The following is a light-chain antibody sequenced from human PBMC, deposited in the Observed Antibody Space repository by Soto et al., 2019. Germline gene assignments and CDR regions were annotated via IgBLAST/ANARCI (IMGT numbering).Light chain of an antibody. CDR3: QQCSNWPPVTWT. V-gene: IGKV3-11*01. Sequence: EIMLTQSPATLSLSPGERATLSCRASQSVSSFLAWYQQKPGQAPRLLIYDASNGATGTPARFSGSGSGADVTLTISTLNPEELEVYDFQQCSNWPPVTWTFGQGTKVDIK. CDR2: DAS. J-gene: IGKJ1*01. CDR1: QSVSSF.